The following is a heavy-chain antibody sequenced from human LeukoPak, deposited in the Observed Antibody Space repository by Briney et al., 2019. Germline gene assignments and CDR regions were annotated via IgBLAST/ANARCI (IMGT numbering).Heavy chain of an antibody. J-gene: IGHJ4*02. Sequence: GGSLRLSCAASGLTFDEYAMHWVRQAPGPGLGWVSVIGEHGGSTYYADSVKDRFTISRDNSKNSLYLKMNSLRTEDTALYYCAKEILQRLNSDDVGIDYWGQGTLVTVSS. D-gene: IGHD4-23*01. V-gene: IGHV3-43*02. CDR2: IGEHGGST. CDR3: AKEILQRLNSDDVGIDY. CDR1: GLTFDEYA.